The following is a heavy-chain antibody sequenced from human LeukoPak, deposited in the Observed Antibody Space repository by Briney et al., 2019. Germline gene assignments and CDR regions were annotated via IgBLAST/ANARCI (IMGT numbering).Heavy chain of an antibody. J-gene: IGHJ4*02. V-gene: IGHV3-21*01. CDR2: ISNTGSYI. D-gene: IGHD3-22*01. Sequence: GGSLRLSCAVSGFTFRSYSMNWVRQAPGKGLEWVSSISNTGSYIYYADSVKGRFTISRDNAKNSLYLQMNSLRAEDTAVYYCARGSSGHDYWGQGTLVTVSS. CDR1: GFTFRSYS. CDR3: ARGSSGHDY.